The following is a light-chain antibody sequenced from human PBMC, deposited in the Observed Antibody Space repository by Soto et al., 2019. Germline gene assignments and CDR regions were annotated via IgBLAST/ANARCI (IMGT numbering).Light chain of an antibody. Sequence: EIVLTQSPDTLSLSPGARAPLSCSTSQSINSDYLAWYQQKHGHAPRLLMSRASSRATGTPDRVRGRVARTDISLSIRRLEPEDFGVYNCQRYGRSPETFGPGTKGGIK. J-gene: IGKJ3*01. CDR2: RAS. V-gene: IGKV3-20*01. CDR1: QSINSDY. CDR3: QRYGRSPET.